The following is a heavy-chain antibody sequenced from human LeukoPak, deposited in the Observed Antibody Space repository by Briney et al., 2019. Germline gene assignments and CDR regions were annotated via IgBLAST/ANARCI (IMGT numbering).Heavy chain of an antibody. CDR1: GYSIGSGYY. J-gene: IGHJ4*02. Sequence: KPSETLSLTCIVSGYSIGSGYYWGWIRQPPGKGLEWIGSIYHSGTTYYKPSLKSRVTISVDTSKNQLSLKLGSVTAADTAVYYCARDRGYFGSGSTFFDHWGQGTPVTVSS. V-gene: IGHV4-38-2*02. CDR2: IYHSGTT. CDR3: ARDRGYFGSGSTFFDH. D-gene: IGHD3-10*01.